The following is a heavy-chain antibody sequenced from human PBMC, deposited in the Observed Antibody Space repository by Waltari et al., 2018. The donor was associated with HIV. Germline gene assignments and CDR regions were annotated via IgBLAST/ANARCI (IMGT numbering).Heavy chain of an antibody. CDR3: ARDQIFRFLEWSFDY. V-gene: IGHV4-38-2*02. CDR1: GYSISTGYY. J-gene: IGHJ4*02. CDR2: IYHSGST. Sequence: QVQLQESGPGLVKPSETLSLTCAVSGYSISTGYYWGWIRQPPGKGLEWIGSIYHSGSTSYHPSLSSRVAISVDTSKNQFSLHLNSVTAADPAVYYCARDQIFRFLEWSFDYWGQGILVTVS. D-gene: IGHD3-3*01.